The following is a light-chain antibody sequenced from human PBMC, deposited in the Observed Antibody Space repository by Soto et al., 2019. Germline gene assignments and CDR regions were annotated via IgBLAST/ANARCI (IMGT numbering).Light chain of an antibody. V-gene: IGLV2-14*01. J-gene: IGLJ3*02. Sequence: QSVLTQPASVSGSPGQSITISCAGTGGDVGAYNYVSWYQQHPGKAPKLMIYEVFRRPSGISNRFSGSKSGNTASLPISTLQAEDEAEYYCSSYTNSSTVVFGGGTKVTVL. CDR2: EVF. CDR1: GGDVGAYNY. CDR3: SSYTNSSTVV.